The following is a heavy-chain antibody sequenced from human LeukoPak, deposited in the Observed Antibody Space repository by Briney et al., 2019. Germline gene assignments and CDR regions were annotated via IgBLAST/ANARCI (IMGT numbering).Heavy chain of an antibody. J-gene: IGHJ6*02. CDR2: IYPGDSDT. CDR3: ARHDTAMVYYYGMDV. D-gene: IGHD5-18*01. V-gene: IGHV5-51*01. CDR1: GYSFTSYW. Sequence: GESLKISCKGSGYSFTSYWIGWVRQMPGKGLEWMGIIYPGDSDTRYSPSFQGQVIISADKSISTAYLQWSSLKASDTAMYYCARHDTAMVYYYGMDVWGQGTTVTVSS.